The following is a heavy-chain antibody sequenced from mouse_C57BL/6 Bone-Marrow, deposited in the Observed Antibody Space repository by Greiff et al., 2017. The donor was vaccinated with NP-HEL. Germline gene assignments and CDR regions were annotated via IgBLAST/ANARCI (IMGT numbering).Heavy chain of an antibody. J-gene: IGHJ3*01. CDR2: ISSGGSYT. CDR1: GFTFSSYG. D-gene: IGHD1-1*01. CDR3: ANIDSSYWFAY. V-gene: IGHV5-6*01. Sequence: EVQLVQSGGDLVKPGGSLKLSCAASGFTFSSYGMSWVRQTPDKRLEWVATISSGGSYTYYPDSVKGRFTISRDNAKNTLYLQISRLKSEDTAMYDCANIDSSYWFAYWGQGTLVTVSA.